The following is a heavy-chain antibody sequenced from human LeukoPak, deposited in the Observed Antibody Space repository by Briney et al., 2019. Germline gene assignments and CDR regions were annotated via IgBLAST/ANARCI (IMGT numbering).Heavy chain of an antibody. J-gene: IGHJ4*02. CDR2: ISSSSSYI. V-gene: IGHV3-21*01. CDR1: GFTFSSYS. CDR3: AVHFYDSSGSAFDY. D-gene: IGHD3-22*01. Sequence: GGSLRLSCAASGFTFSSYSMNWARQAPGKGLEWVSSISSSSSYIYYADSVKGRFTISRDNAKNSLYLQMNSLRAEDTAVYYCAVHFYDSSGSAFDYWGQGTLVTVSS.